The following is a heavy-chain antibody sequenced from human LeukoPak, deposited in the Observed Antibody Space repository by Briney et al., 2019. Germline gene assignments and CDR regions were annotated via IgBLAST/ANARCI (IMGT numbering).Heavy chain of an antibody. V-gene: IGHV1-69*05. J-gene: IGHJ6*02. D-gene: IGHD6-13*01. CDR2: IIPIFGTA. CDR3: ARDRYPGIAAAGTFWQWLPGYYYGMDV. CDR1: GGTFSSYA. Sequence: SVKVSCKASGGTFSSYAISWVRQAPGQGLEWMGGIIPIFGTANYAQKFQGRVTITTDESTSTAYMELSSLRSEDTALYYCARDRYPGIAAAGTFWQWLPGYYYGMDVWGQGTTVTVSS.